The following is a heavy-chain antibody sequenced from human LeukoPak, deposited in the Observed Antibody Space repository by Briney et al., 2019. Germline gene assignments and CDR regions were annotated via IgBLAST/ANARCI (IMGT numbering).Heavy chain of an antibody. V-gene: IGHV4-39*07. D-gene: IGHD4-11*01. CDR2: IHYSETT. CDR3: ARAQRVATTSAKGWFDP. CDR1: GGSISSNGYY. J-gene: IGHJ5*02. Sequence: SSETLSLTCTVSGGSISSNGYYWGWIRQPPGKGLEWIARIHYSETTYYNPSLKSRVTISVDTSKTQFSLKLSSVSAADTAVYYCARAQRVATTSAKGWFDPWGQGTLVTVSS.